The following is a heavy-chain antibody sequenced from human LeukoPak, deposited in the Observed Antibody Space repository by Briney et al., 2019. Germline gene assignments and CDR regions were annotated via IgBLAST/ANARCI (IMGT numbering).Heavy chain of an antibody. V-gene: IGHV1-69*04. CDR2: IIPILGIA. D-gene: IGHD3-22*01. Sequence: SVKVSCKASGGTFSSYAISWVRQAPGQGLEWMGRIIPILGIANYAQKFQGRVTITADKSTSTAYMELSSLRSEDTAVYYCARGFDSSGYYYGYFDYWGQGTLVTVSS. CDR1: GGTFSSYA. CDR3: ARGFDSSGYYYGYFDY. J-gene: IGHJ4*02.